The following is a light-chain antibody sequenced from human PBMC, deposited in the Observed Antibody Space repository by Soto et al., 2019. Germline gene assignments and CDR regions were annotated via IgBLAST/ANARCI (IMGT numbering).Light chain of an antibody. CDR2: GAS. CDR1: QSVSSN. J-gene: IGKJ1*01. Sequence: EIVMTQSPATLSVSPGERATLSCRASQSVSSNLAWYQQKPGQAPRLLIYGASTRATGIQARFSGSGSGTEFTRTISSLQSEDFAVYYWQQYNNWPPGVFGQGTKVE. V-gene: IGKV3-15*01. CDR3: QQYNNWPPGV.